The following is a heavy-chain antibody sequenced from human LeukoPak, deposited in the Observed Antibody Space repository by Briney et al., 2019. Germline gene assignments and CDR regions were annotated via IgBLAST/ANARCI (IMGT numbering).Heavy chain of an antibody. CDR3: ARGRYSSGWYFDY. Sequence: SVKVSCKASGGTFSSYAISWVRQAPGQGLEWMGRIISILGIANYAQKFQGRVTITADKSTSTAYMELSSLRSEDTAVYYCARGRYSSGWYFDYWGQGTLVTVSS. CDR1: GGTFSSYA. V-gene: IGHV1-69*04. D-gene: IGHD6-19*01. J-gene: IGHJ4*02. CDR2: IISILGIA.